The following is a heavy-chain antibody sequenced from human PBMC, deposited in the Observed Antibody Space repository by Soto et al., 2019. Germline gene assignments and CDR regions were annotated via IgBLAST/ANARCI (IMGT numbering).Heavy chain of an antibody. CDR1: GASISSYY. D-gene: IGHD3-16*02. CDR2: IYISGST. Sequence: ESLSLTGPVSGASISSYYWSGIRQPSGEGLEWIGRIYISGSTNYNPSLRGRATLSIDRFKNQFSLRLSSVTAADTAVYFCARDVYHDYVRKSYRPRIYYNGLDVWGQGAAVTVSS. CDR3: ARDVYHDYVRKSYRPRIYYNGLDV. J-gene: IGHJ6*02. V-gene: IGHV4-4*07.